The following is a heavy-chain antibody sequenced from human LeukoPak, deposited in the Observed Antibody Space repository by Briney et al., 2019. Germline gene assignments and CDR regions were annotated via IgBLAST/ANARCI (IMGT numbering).Heavy chain of an antibody. CDR3: AGGWVTDAFDI. CDR1: GFTFSSYG. J-gene: IGHJ3*02. V-gene: IGHV3-33*01. Sequence: GGSLRLSCAASGFTFSSYGMHWVRQAPGKGLEWVAVIWYDGSNKYYADSVKGRFTISRDNSKSTLYLQMNSLRAEDTAVYYCAGGWVTDAFDIWGQGTMVTVSS. CDR2: IWYDGSNK. D-gene: IGHD5-18*01.